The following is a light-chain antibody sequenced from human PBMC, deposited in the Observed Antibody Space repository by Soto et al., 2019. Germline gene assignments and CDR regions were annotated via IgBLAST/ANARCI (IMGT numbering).Light chain of an antibody. Sequence: QSVLTQHPSVSGTPGQSVTISCIGSSSDVGTYDRVSWYQAPPGTAPKLIIYEVHYRLSGVPDRFSGAKSGNTASLKISGLQAEDEADYYCSAYADSTTWLFCGGNKLTVL. CDR1: SSDVGTYDR. V-gene: IGLV2-18*02. CDR3: SAYADSTTWL. J-gene: IGLJ2*01. CDR2: EVH.